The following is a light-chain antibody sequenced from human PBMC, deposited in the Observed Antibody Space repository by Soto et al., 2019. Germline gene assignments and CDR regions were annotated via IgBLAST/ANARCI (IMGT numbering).Light chain of an antibody. J-gene: IGKJ4*01. CDR3: QQANSFPPT. V-gene: IGKV1D-12*01. CDR2: AAS. CDR1: QGIGRW. Sequence: DIQMTQSPSSVSASVGDRVTITCRASQGIGRWLAWHQQKPGKAPKLLIYAASSLQSGVPSRFSGSGSGTDFTLTISRLQPEYFATYHCQQANSFPPTFGGGTKVELQ.